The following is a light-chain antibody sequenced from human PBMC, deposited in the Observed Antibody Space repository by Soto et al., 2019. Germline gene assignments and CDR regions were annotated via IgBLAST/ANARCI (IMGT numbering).Light chain of an antibody. CDR2: EVS. CDR1: SSDVGGYNY. CDR3: SSYPSRSTHV. Sequence: QSVLTQPASVSGSPGQSITISCTGTSSDVGGYNYVSWYQQHPGKAPKLMIYEVSNRPSGVSNRFSGSKSGNTASLTISGLQAEDEADYYCSSYPSRSTHVLGTGTRSX. V-gene: IGLV2-14*01. J-gene: IGLJ1*01.